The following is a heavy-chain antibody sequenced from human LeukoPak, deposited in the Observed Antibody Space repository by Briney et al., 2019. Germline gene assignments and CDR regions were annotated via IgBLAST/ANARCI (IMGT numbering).Heavy chain of an antibody. D-gene: IGHD3-22*01. CDR3: VRDKNYYDNSDPKYHFDY. Sequence: ASVKVSCKASGYTFTTCGISWVRQAPGQGLEGVGWISPYSGYTDYAQKFQGRVSMTTDTSTTTGYMELRSLRSDDTAVYYCVRDKNYYDNSDPKYHFDYWGQGTLVTVSS. V-gene: IGHV1-18*01. J-gene: IGHJ4*02. CDR2: ISPYSGYT. CDR1: GYTFTTCG.